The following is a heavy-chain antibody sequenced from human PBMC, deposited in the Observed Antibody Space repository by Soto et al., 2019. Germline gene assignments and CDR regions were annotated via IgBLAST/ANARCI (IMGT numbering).Heavy chain of an antibody. CDR2: INPSGGST. D-gene: IGHD5-12*01. Sequence: GASVKVSCKASGYTFTSYYMHWVRQAPGQGLEWMGIINPSGGSTSYAQKFQGRVTTTRDTSTSTVYMELSSLRSEDTAVYYCAGARGGGYDYDYWGQGTLVTVSS. CDR3: AGARGGGYDYDY. CDR1: GYTFTSYY. J-gene: IGHJ4*02. V-gene: IGHV1-46*01.